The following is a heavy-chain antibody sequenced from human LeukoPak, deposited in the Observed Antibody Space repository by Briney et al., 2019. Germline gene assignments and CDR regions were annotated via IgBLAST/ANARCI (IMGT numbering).Heavy chain of an antibody. V-gene: IGHV4-39*07. CDR1: GSISHTNYY. Sequence: SETLSLTCSVSGSISHTNYYWSWIRQPAGKGLEWIGGFSYSGSTYYNPSLKSRVTISVDTSKNQLSLNLSSVTAADTAVYYCARGGSIWGQGTMVTVSS. CDR3: ARGGSI. J-gene: IGHJ3*02. CDR2: FSYSGST. D-gene: IGHD1-26*01.